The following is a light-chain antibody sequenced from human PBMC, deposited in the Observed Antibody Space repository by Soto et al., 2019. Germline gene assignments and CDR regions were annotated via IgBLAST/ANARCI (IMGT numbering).Light chain of an antibody. V-gene: IGKV3-20*01. CDR3: QQYGSSPYT. CDR2: AAS. Sequence: EIVLTQSPGTLTLSPGERATLTCRASQSVSSRYLAWNQQKPGQAPRLLVYAASSRPTGIPDRFSGRFSGPGAGTDFTLTISRLEPEDFAVYYCQQYGSSPYTFGQGTKLEI. CDR1: QSVSSRY. J-gene: IGKJ2*01.